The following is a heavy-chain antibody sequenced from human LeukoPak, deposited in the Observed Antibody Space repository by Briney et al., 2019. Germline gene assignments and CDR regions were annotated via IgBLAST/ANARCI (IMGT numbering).Heavy chain of an antibody. Sequence: PSETLSLTCGVSGGSIRSTNWWSWVRQPPGQGLEWIGEISLSGLTNYNPSLKSRVTVSLDKSKNHLSLNLTSVTAADTAVYYCSRENGAFSPFGYWGQGTLVTVPS. D-gene: IGHD2-8*01. J-gene: IGHJ4*02. V-gene: IGHV4-4*02. CDR1: GGSIRSTNW. CDR2: ISLSGLT. CDR3: SRENGAFSPFGY.